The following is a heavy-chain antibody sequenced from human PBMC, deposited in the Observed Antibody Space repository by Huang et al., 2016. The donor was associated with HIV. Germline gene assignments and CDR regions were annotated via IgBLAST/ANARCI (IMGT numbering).Heavy chain of an antibody. Sequence: QVQLVQSGVEVQKSGASVKVSCKASGYTFTSYGISWVRQAPGQGLEWMGWISADNGVKNYEKNFQGRVTMTTDTATSTAYMELRSLRSDDTAVYYCARDSPLLGVVIVVVPTAPNAFDIWGQGTMVTVSS. J-gene: IGHJ3*02. CDR1: GYTFTSYG. CDR2: ISADNGVK. CDR3: ARDSPLLGVVIVVVPTAPNAFDI. D-gene: IGHD2-2*01. V-gene: IGHV1-18*01.